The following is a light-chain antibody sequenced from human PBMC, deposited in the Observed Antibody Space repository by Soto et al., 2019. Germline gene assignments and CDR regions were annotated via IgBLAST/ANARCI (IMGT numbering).Light chain of an antibody. J-gene: IGKJ4*02. CDR3: RKENSTPMT. V-gene: IGKV1-27*01. CDR1: QGISNY. CDR2: AAS. Sequence: DIQMTQSPSSLSASVGDRVTLTCRASQGISNYLAWYQQKPGKVPKLLIYAASTLQSGVPSRFIGGGSVAAFTLTISSLQPEDDSADYCRKENSTPMTFGGGTKVEIK.